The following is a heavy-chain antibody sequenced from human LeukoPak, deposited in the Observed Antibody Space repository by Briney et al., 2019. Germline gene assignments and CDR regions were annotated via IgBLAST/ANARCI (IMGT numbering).Heavy chain of an antibody. D-gene: IGHD6-19*01. J-gene: IGHJ3*02. Sequence: ASVKVSCKASGYTFTGYYMHWVRQAPGQGLEWMGWINPNSGGTNYAQKFQGRVTMTRDTSISTAYMELSRLRSDDTAVYYCARTYSSGWYFGDAFDIWGQGTMVTVSS. CDR1: GYTFTGYY. CDR2: INPNSGGT. CDR3: ARTYSSGWYFGDAFDI. V-gene: IGHV1-2*02.